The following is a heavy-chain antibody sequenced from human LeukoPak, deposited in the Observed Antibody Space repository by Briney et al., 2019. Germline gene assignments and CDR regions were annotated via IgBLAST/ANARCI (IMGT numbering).Heavy chain of an antibody. CDR3: AREYSGYDPDFDHYYYYYMDV. CDR2: ICTSGST. Sequence: SETLSLTCTVSGGSISSGSYYWSWIRQPAGKGLEWIGRICTSGSTNYNPSLKSRVTISVDTSKNQFSLKISSVTAADTAVYYCAREYSGYDPDFDHYYYYYMDVWGKGTTVTVSS. J-gene: IGHJ6*03. CDR1: GGSISSGSYY. V-gene: IGHV4-61*02. D-gene: IGHD5-12*01.